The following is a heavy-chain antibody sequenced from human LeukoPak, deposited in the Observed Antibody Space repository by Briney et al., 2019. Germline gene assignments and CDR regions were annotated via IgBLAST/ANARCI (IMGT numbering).Heavy chain of an antibody. CDR3: ARGRGGSQSRPYYFDY. CDR2: INAGNGNT. V-gene: IGHV1-3*03. J-gene: IGHJ4*02. Sequence: ASVKVSCKASGYTFTSYAMHWVRQAPGQRLEWMGWINAGNGNTKYSQEFQGRATITRDTSASTAYMELSSLRSEDMAVYYCARGRGGSQSRPYYFDYWGQGTLVTVSS. CDR1: GYTFTSYA. D-gene: IGHD2-15*01.